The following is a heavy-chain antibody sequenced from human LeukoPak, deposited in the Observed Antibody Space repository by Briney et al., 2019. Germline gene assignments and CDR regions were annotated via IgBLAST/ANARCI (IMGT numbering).Heavy chain of an antibody. CDR1: GGSISSYY. V-gene: IGHV4-59*08. J-gene: IGHJ4*02. D-gene: IGHD3-22*01. CDR3: ARAYYYDSTYYFDY. Sequence: PSETLSLTCTVSGGSISSYYWSWIRQPPGKGLEWIGYIYYSGSTNYNPSLKSRVTISVDTSKNQFSLKLSSVTAADTAVYYCARAYYYDSTYYFDYWGQGTLVTVSS. CDR2: IYYSGST.